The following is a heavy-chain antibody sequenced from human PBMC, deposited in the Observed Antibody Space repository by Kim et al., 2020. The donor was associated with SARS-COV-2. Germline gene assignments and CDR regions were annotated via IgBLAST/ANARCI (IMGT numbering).Heavy chain of an antibody. D-gene: IGHD3-22*01. J-gene: IGHJ4*02. CDR3: ARERTYYYDSSGNFDY. V-gene: IGHV3-21*01. Sequence: SVKGRFTITRDNAKNSLYLQMNSLRAEDTAVYYCARERTYYYDSSGNFDYWGQGTLVTVSS.